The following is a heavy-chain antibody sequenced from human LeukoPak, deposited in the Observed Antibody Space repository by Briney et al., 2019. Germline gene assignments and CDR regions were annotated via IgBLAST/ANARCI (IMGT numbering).Heavy chain of an antibody. CDR3: ARAPVYDYVWGSYTFDP. Sequence: SETLSLTCTVSGGSISSSSYYWGWIRQSPGKGLEWIGSIYYSGNTYYTPSLKSRVTISVDTSKNQFSLQLNSVTPEDTAVYYCARAPVYDYVWGSYTFDPWGQGTLVTVSS. J-gene: IGHJ5*02. CDR1: GGSISSSSYY. D-gene: IGHD3-16*01. CDR2: IYYSGNT. V-gene: IGHV4-39*07.